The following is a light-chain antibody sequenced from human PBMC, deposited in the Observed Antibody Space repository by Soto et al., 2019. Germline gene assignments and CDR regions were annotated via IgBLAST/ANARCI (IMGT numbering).Light chain of an antibody. Sequence: EIVLTQSPGTLSLSPGVRAALSCRASQSVSSNFLAWYQEKPGQAPRLLIYGASSRATGIPDRFSGSGSGTDFTLTISRLEPEDFAMYYCQQYGSSGTFGQGTKVDIK. J-gene: IGKJ1*01. CDR3: QQYGSSGT. CDR1: QSVSSNF. V-gene: IGKV3-20*01. CDR2: GAS.